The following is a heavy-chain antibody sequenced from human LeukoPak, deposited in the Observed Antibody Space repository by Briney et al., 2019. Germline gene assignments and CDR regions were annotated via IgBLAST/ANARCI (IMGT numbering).Heavy chain of an antibody. CDR2: IYYSGST. V-gene: IGHV4-39*07. D-gene: IGHD6-19*01. CDR3: AREGGQWLVSNWFDP. Sequence: SETLSLTCIVSGGSISSSSYYWGWIRQPPGKGLEWIGSIYYSGSTYYNPSLKSRVTISVDTSKNQFSLKLSSVTAADTAVYYCAREGGQWLVSNWFDPWGQGTLVTVSS. J-gene: IGHJ5*02. CDR1: GGSISSSSYY.